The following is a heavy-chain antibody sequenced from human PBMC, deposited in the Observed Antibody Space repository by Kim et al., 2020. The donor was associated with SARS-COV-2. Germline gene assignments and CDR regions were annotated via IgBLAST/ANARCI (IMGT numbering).Heavy chain of an antibody. D-gene: IGHD3-22*01. J-gene: IGHJ6*02. Sequence: ADSVKGRFTIFRDNSKDTLYLQLNSRRAEDTAVYYCARIVTYYYYGMDVWGQGTTVTVSS. V-gene: IGHV3-53*01. CDR3: ARIVTYYYYGMDV.